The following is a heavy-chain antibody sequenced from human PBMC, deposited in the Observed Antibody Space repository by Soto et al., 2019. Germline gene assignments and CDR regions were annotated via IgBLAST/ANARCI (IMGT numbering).Heavy chain of an antibody. V-gene: IGHV1-3*01. CDR3: ARAITMVRGAAGGY. CDR2: INAGNGNT. CDR1: GYTFTSYA. Sequence: QVQLVQSGAEVKKPGASVKVSCKASGYTFTSYAMHWVRQAPGQRLEWMGWINAGNGNTKYSQKFQGRVTITRDTSASTAYMELSIMRSEDTAVYYCARAITMVRGAAGGYWGQGTLVTVSS. J-gene: IGHJ4*02. D-gene: IGHD3-10*01.